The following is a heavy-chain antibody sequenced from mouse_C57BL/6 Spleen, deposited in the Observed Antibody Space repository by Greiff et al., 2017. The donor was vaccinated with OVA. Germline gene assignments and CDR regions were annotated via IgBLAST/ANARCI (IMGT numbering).Heavy chain of an antibody. V-gene: IGHV1-15*01. CDR1: GYTFTDYE. J-gene: IGHJ2*01. Sequence: VQLQQSGAELVRPGASVTLSCKASGYTFTDYEMHWVKQTPVHGLEWIGAIDPETGGTAYNQKFKGKARLTADKSSSTAYMELRSLTSEDSAVYYCTGGTPFDYWGQGTTLTVSS. D-gene: IGHD2-14*01. CDR2: IDPETGGT. CDR3: TGGTPFDY.